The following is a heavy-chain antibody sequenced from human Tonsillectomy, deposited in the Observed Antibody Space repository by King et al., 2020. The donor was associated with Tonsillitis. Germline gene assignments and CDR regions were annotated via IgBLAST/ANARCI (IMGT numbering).Heavy chain of an antibody. CDR2: XXXXSSXX. CDR3: ARGVPAAMSYFQH. V-gene: IGHV3-48*01. Sequence: VQLVESGGGLVQPGGSLRLSCAASGFTFSNYSMNWVRXAPGKGLEXVXXXXXXSSXXYXXXSVKGRFXISRDXVKNSLYLQMXXXRAEDTAVYYCARGVPAAMSYFQHWGQGTLVTVSS. J-gene: IGHJ1*01. CDR1: GFTFSNYS. D-gene: IGHD2-2*01.